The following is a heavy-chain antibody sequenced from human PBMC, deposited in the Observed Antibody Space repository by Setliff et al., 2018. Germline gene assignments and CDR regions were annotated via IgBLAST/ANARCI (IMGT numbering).Heavy chain of an antibody. J-gene: IGHJ4*02. CDR2: MYYSGST. Sequence: PSETLSLTCSVSGGSISSGSYYWGWIRQSPGKGLEWIGSMYYSGSTYYNPSLKGRVTLSVDTTKNQFSLKLTSMTAADTAVYFCARHILVQGTYHFDYWGQGSPVTVSS. V-gene: IGHV4-39*01. CDR3: ARHILVQGTYHFDY. CDR1: GGSISSGSYY. D-gene: IGHD3-10*01.